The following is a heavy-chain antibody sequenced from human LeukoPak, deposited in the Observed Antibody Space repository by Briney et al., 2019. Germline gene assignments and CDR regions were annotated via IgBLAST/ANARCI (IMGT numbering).Heavy chain of an antibody. CDR3: AREGVEGGAYYFDY. Sequence: ASVKVSCKASGGTFSSYAISWVRQAPGQGLEWMGIINPSGGSTTYAQKFQGRVTMTRDMSTSTVYMELSSLRSEDTAVYYCAREGVEGGAYYFDYWGQGTLVTVSS. V-gene: IGHV1-46*01. J-gene: IGHJ4*02. CDR1: GGTFSSYA. D-gene: IGHD1-1*01. CDR2: INPSGGST.